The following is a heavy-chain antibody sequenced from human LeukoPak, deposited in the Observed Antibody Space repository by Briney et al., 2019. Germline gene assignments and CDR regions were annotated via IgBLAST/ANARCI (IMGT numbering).Heavy chain of an antibody. J-gene: IGHJ3*02. CDR3: AIDRNYDSSGSFAFDI. Sequence: SVKVSCKASGGTFSSYAISWVRQAPGQGLEWMGGIIPIFGTANYAQKFQGRVTITADESTSTAYMELSSLRSEDTAVHYCAIDRNYDSSGSFAFDIWGQGTMVTVSS. V-gene: IGHV1-69*13. CDR2: IIPIFGTA. D-gene: IGHD3-22*01. CDR1: GGTFSSYA.